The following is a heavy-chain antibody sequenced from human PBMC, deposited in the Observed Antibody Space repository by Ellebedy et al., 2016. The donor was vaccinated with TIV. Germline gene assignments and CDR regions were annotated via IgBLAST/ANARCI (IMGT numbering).Heavy chain of an antibody. CDR1: GYSFTSYW. CDR3: ARSGYSSGWISDY. J-gene: IGHJ4*02. V-gene: IGHV5-51*01. D-gene: IGHD6-19*01. CDR2: IYPGDSDT. Sequence: KVSCXGSGYSFTSYWIGWVRQMPGKGLEWMGIIYPGDSDTRYSPSFQGQVTISADKSISTAYLQWSSLKASDTAMYYCARSGYSSGWISDYWGQGTLVTVSS.